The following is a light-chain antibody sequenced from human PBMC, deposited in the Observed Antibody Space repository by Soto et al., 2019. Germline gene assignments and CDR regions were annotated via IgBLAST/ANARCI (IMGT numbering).Light chain of an antibody. Sequence: EIVITQSPATLSVSPGERATLSCRASQSVSRNLAWYQQKPGQAPRLLVYGASTRATGIPARFSGSGSGTEFTLTISSLQSEDFAVYYCQQYNNWPLWTFGQGTKVDIK. V-gene: IGKV3-15*01. J-gene: IGKJ1*01. CDR2: GAS. CDR1: QSVSRN. CDR3: QQYNNWPLWT.